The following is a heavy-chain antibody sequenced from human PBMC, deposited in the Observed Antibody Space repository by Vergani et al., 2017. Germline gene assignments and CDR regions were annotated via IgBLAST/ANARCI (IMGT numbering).Heavy chain of an antibody. CDR3: ARDMVSGMHYFDY. D-gene: IGHD3-10*01. CDR1: GYTFTGYY. J-gene: IGHJ4*02. V-gene: IGHV1-69*18. Sequence: QVQLVQSGAEVKKPGASVKVSCKASGYTFTGYYMHWVRQAPGQGLEWMGRIIPIFGTANYAQKFQGRVTITADESTSTAYMELSSLRSEDTAVYYCARDMVSGMHYFDYWGQGTLVTVSS. CDR2: IIPIFGTA.